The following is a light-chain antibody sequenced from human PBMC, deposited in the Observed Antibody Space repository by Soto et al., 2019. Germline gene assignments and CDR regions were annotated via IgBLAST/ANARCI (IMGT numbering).Light chain of an antibody. Sequence: EIVLTQSPATLSVSPGERATFSCRASQSVNTNLAWYQLKPGRAPRLLMFRTSSRATGFPARFSGSGSGTEFNLTISSLQSEDFGVYYCQQYNNWPRATFGGGTKVDIK. V-gene: IGKV3-15*01. CDR1: QSVNTN. J-gene: IGKJ4*01. CDR2: RTS. CDR3: QQYNNWPRAT.